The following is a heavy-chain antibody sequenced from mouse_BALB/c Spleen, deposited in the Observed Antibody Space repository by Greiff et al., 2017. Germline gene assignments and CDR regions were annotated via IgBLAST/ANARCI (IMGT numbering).Heavy chain of an antibody. CDR1: GFSLTGYG. CDR3: AREYGNYGVDY. Sequence: VQLQQSGPGLVAPSQSLSITCTVSGFSLTGYGVNWVRQPPGKGLEWLGMIWGDGSTDYNSALKSRLSISKDNSKSQVFLKMNSLQTDDTARYYCAREYGNYGVDYWGQGTSVTVSS. V-gene: IGHV2-6-7*01. D-gene: IGHD2-1*01. J-gene: IGHJ4*01. CDR2: IWGDGST.